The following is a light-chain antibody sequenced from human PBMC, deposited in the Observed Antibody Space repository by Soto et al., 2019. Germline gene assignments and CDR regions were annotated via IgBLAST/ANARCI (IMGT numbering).Light chain of an antibody. V-gene: IGKV1-39*01. CDR1: QRISSY. CDR2: AAS. CDR3: QQSYSTLQT. Sequence: DIQMTQSPYSLSASVGDRVTITCRASQRISSYLNCYQQKPGKAPKLLIYAASSLQSGVPSRFSGSGSGTDFTLNISSLQPEDFATYYCQQSYSTLQTFGQGTKV. J-gene: IGKJ1*01.